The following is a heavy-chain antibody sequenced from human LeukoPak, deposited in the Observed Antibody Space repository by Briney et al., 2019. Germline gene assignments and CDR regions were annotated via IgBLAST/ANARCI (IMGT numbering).Heavy chain of an antibody. CDR2: ISAYNGNT. Sequence: ASVKVSRKASGYTFTSYGISWVRQAPGQGLEWMGWISAYNGNTNYAQKLQGRVTMTTDTSTSTAYMELRSLRSDDTVVYYCARVPSVAGRDYWGQGTLVTVSS. CDR3: ARVPSVAGRDY. CDR1: GYTFTSYG. V-gene: IGHV1-18*01. D-gene: IGHD6-19*01. J-gene: IGHJ4*02.